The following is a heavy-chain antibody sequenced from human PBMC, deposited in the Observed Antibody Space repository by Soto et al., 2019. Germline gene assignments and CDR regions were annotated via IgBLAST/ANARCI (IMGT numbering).Heavy chain of an antibody. CDR3: ARYDAFKAFDL. V-gene: IGHV3-21*01. D-gene: IGHD1-1*01. CDR1: GFTSNSYS. J-gene: IGHJ3*01. CDR2: ISSGSVHI. Sequence: GGSLRLSCAASGFTSNSYSVNWVRQAPGKGLEWVASISSGSVHIDFADSVKGRFTISRDDVTNSVSLQMDSLRVEDTGIYYCARYDAFKAFDLWGQGTMVTVSS.